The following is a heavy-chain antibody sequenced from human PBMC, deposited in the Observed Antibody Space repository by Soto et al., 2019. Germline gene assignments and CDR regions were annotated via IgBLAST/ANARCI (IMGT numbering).Heavy chain of an antibody. V-gene: IGHV4-34*01. CDR2: INHSGST. CDR3: ARDQNYYDSSGYIGY. Sequence: PSETLSLTCAVSGGSFSGYYWRWIRQPPGKGLERMGEINHSGSTNYSPSLKSRVTISVDTSKNRFSLKLSSVTAADTAVYYCARDQNYYDSSGYIGYWGQGTLVTVSS. J-gene: IGHJ4*02. D-gene: IGHD3-22*01. CDR1: GGSFSGYY.